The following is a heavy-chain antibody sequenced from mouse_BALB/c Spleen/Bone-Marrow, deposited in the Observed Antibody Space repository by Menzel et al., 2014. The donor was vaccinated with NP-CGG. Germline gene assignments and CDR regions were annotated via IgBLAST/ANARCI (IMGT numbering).Heavy chain of an antibody. V-gene: IGHV3-2*02. CDR2: ISYSGSS. J-gene: IGHJ2*01. Sequence: EVQLQQSGPGLVKPSQSLSLTCTVTGYSITSDYAWNWIRQFPGNKLEWMGYISYSGSSNYNPSLKSRISITRDTSKNQFCLQLNSVTTEDTATYYCARFTYDYDAGGFDYWGQGTTLTVSS. CDR1: GYSITSDYA. CDR3: ARFTYDYDAGGFDY. D-gene: IGHD2-4*01.